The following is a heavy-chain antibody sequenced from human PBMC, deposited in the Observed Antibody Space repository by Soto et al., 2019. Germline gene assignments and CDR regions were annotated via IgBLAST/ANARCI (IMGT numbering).Heavy chain of an antibody. Sequence: GSGPTLVNPTQTLTLTCTFSGFSLTTSAVAVGWIRQPPGKALEWLAIVYGSDDKYYSPSLKSRLTITKDTSANQVVLTITNMVPLDTATYYCARRYDPYYFDYWGQGTLVTVSS. CDR1: GFSLTTSAVA. J-gene: IGHJ4*02. CDR3: ARRYDPYYFDY. V-gene: IGHV2-5*01. D-gene: IGHD1-1*01. CDR2: VYGSDDK.